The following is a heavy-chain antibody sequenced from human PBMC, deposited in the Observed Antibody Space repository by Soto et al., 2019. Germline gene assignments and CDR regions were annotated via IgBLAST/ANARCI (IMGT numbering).Heavy chain of an antibody. V-gene: IGHV4-59*01. Sequence: QVQLQESGPGLVRPSETLSLTCTVSGGSISGYYWSWIRQPPGKGLEWIGYIYYSGTTSYNPSLNSRVTMSVYTSRNQFSLKVTSVTAADTAVYYCARESYYGSGATVVDYWGQGTLVTVSS. J-gene: IGHJ4*02. CDR2: IYYSGTT. CDR1: GGSISGYY. CDR3: ARESYYGSGATVVDY. D-gene: IGHD3-10*01.